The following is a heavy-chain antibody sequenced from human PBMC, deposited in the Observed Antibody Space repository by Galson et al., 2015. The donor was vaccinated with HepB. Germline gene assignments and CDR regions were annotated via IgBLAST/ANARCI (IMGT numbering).Heavy chain of an antibody. Sequence: SVKVSCKASGYSFTGYYVHWVRQAPGQGLEWMGWINPNNGDTDYAQKFQGRVTMTRDTSNSTAYMDLTGLTSDDTAVYYCMTRSLSGNSYWYFDFWGRGTLVTVS. J-gene: IGHJ2*01. D-gene: IGHD1-26*01. V-gene: IGHV1-2*02. CDR3: MTRSLSGNSYWYFDF. CDR1: GYSFTGYY. CDR2: INPNNGDT.